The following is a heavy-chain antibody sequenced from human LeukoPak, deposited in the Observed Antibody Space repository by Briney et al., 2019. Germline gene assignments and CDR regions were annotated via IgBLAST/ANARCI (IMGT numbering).Heavy chain of an antibody. J-gene: IGHJ4*02. Sequence: SETLSLTCAVYGGSFSGYYWSWIRQPPGKGLGWIGEINHSGSTNYNPSLKSRVTISVDTSKNQFSLKLSSVTAADTAVYYCARMSAAVDYWGQGTLVTVSS. CDR2: INHSGST. D-gene: IGHD6-13*01. CDR3: ARMSAAVDY. V-gene: IGHV4-34*01. CDR1: GGSFSGYY.